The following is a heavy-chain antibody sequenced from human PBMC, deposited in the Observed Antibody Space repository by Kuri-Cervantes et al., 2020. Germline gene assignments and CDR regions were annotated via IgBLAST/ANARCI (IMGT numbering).Heavy chain of an antibody. Sequence: SETLSLTCAVSGGSISSSNWWSWVRQPPGKGLEWIGEIYHSGSTNYNPSLKSRVTISVDKSKNQFSLKLSSVTAADTAVYYCARARVMNNNWFDPWGQGTLVTVSS. J-gene: IGHJ5*02. V-gene: IGHV4-4*02. CDR1: GGSISSSNW. D-gene: IGHD2-8*01. CDR3: ARARVMNNNWFDP. CDR2: IYHSGST.